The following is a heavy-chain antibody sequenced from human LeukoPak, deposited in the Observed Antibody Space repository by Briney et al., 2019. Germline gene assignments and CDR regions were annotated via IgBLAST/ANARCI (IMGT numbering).Heavy chain of an antibody. CDR2: IWYDGSNQ. CDR3: ARENYGDLSGYYYGMDV. Sequence: GGSLRLSCAASGFTFSSYGMHWVRQAPGKGPEWVAVIWYDGSNQYYADSVKGRFTISRDNSKNTLYLQMNSLRAEDTAVYYCARENYGDLSGYYYGMDVWGQGTTVTVSS. D-gene: IGHD4-17*01. J-gene: IGHJ6*02. CDR1: GFTFSSYG. V-gene: IGHV3-33*01.